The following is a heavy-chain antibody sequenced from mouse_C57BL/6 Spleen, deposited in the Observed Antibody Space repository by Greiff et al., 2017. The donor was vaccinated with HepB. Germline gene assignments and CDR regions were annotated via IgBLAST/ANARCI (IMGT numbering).Heavy chain of an antibody. CDR1: GYTFTSYW. CDR3: ARLITTVVDYAMDY. J-gene: IGHJ4*01. V-gene: IGHV1-64*01. Sequence: VQLQQSGAELVKPGASVKLSCKASGYTFTSYWMHWVKQRPGQGLEWIGMIHPNSGGTNYNEKFKSKATLTVDKSSSTAYMQLSSLTSEDSAVYYCARLITTVVDYAMDYWGQGTSVTVSS. CDR2: IHPNSGGT. D-gene: IGHD1-1*01.